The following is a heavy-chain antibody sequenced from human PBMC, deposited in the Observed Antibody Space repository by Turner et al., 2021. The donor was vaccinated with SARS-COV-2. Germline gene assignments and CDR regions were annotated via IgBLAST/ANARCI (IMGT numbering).Heavy chain of an antibody. CDR3: ARQDTYGRDSSGYGFYFDY. D-gene: IGHD5-18*01. CDR2: IYYSGST. Sequence: QVQLQESGPGLVKPSQTLSLTCTVSGGSISSGGYYWSWIRQHPGKGLEWIGYIYYSGSTNYNPSLKSRVTISVDTSKNQFSLKLSSVTAADTAVYYCARQDTYGRDSSGYGFYFDYWGQGTLVTVSS. J-gene: IGHJ4*02. V-gene: IGHV4-31*03. CDR1: GGSISSGGYY.